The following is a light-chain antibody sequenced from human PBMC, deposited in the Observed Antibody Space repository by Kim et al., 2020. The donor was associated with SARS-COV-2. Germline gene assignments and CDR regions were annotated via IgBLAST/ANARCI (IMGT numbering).Light chain of an antibody. CDR2: GAS. J-gene: IGKJ2*03. CDR1: QSVSSN. Sequence: VSPGDRATLSCRASQSVSSNLAWYQQKPGQAPRLLIYGASTRATGIPARFSGSGSGTEFTLTISSLQSEDFAVYYCQQYNNWPYSFGQGTKLEI. V-gene: IGKV3-15*01. CDR3: QQYNNWPYS.